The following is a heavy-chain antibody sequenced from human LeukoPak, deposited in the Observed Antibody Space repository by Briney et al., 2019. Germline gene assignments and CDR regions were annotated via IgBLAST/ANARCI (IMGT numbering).Heavy chain of an antibody. CDR2: IRYDGSNK. V-gene: IGHV3-30*02. D-gene: IGHD1-26*01. CDR3: ARGGNSGSYLFDY. J-gene: IGHJ4*02. CDR1: GFTFSSYA. Sequence: GGSLRLSCAASGFTFSSYAMNWVRQSPGKGLEWVAFIRYDGSNKYYADSVKGRFTISRDNSKNTLYLQMNSLRAEDTAVYYCARGGNSGSYLFDYWGQGTLVTVSS.